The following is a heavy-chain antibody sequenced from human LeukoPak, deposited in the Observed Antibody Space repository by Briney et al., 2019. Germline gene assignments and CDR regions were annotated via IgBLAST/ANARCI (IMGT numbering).Heavy chain of an antibody. J-gene: IGHJ3*02. CDR2: INPNSGGT. V-gene: IGHV1-2*06. Sequence: ASVKVSCKASGYTFTGYYMHWVRQAPGQGLEWMGRINPNSGGTNYAQRFQGRVTMTRDTSISTAYMELGGLRSDDTAVYYCARVGDGLNDAFDMWGQGTLVTVSS. CDR3: ARVGDGLNDAFDM. D-gene: IGHD5-24*01. CDR1: GYTFTGYY.